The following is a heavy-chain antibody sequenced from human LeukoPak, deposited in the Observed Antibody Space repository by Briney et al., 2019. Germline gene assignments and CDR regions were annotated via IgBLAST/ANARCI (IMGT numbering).Heavy chain of an antibody. CDR1: GFTFSSYW. V-gene: IGHV3-74*01. Sequence: GGSLRLSCAASGFTFSSYWMHWVRQAPGKGLVWVSRINSDGSSTSYADSVKGRLTISRDNAKNTLYLQMNSLRAEDTAVYYCQGGIAAAGAFDYWGQGTLVTVSS. CDR2: INSDGSST. D-gene: IGHD6-13*01. CDR3: QGGIAAAGAFDY. J-gene: IGHJ4*02.